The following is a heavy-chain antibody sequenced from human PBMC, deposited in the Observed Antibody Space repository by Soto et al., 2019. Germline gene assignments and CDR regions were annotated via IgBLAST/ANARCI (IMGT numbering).Heavy chain of an antibody. V-gene: IGHV3-30*18. CDR1: GFTFSSYG. CDR2: ISYDGSNK. Sequence: LRLSCAASGFTFSSYGMHWVRQAPGKGLEWVAVISYDGSNKYYADSVKGRFTISRDNSKNTLYLQMNSLRAEDTAVYYCAKARNRVRYYYYGMDVWGQGTTVTVSS. J-gene: IGHJ6*02. D-gene: IGHD3-22*01. CDR3: AKARNRVRYYYYGMDV.